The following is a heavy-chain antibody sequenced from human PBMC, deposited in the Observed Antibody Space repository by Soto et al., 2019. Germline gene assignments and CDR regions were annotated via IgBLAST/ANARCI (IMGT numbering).Heavy chain of an antibody. CDR1: GGSISSGGYY. D-gene: IGHD2-15*01. J-gene: IGHJ6*03. Sequence: QVQLQESGPGLVKPSQTLSLTCTVSGGSISSGGYYWSWLRQHPGKGLEWIGYIYYSGSTYYNPYLKSRVTISVDTSKNQFSLKLSSVTAADTAVYYCARDSCSGGSCYPGYYYYYMDVWGKGTTVTVSS. CDR2: IYYSGST. CDR3: ARDSCSGGSCYPGYYYYYMDV. V-gene: IGHV4-31*03.